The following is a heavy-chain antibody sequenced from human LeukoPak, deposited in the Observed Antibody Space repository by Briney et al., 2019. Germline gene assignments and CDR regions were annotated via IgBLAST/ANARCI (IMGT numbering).Heavy chain of an antibody. D-gene: IGHD6-13*01. J-gene: IGHJ4*02. Sequence: GGSLRLSCAASGFTFSSFGMHWVRQAPGKGLEWVAVISYDGSNKYYADSVKGRFTISRDNSKNTLYLQMNSLRAEDTAVYYCARARIAAAGILDYWGQGTLVTVSS. CDR2: ISYDGSNK. CDR3: ARARIAAAGILDY. CDR1: GFTFSSFG. V-gene: IGHV3-30*03.